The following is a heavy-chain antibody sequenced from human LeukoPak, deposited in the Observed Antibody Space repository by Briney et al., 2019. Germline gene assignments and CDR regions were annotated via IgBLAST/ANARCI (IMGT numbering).Heavy chain of an antibody. CDR1: GGSISSSSYY. CDR2: IYYSGST. CDR3: ARCPIVVVPAAMQTHFDY. V-gene: IGHV4-39*07. Sequence: PSETLSLTCTVSGGSISSSSYYWGWMRQPPGKGLEWIGSIYYSGSTYYNPSLKSRVTISVDTSKNQFSLKLSSVTAADTAVYYCARCPIVVVPAAMQTHFDYWGQGTLVTLSS. D-gene: IGHD2-2*01. J-gene: IGHJ4*02.